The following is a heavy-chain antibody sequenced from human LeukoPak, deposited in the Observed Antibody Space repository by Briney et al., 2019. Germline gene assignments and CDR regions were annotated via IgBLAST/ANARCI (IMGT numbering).Heavy chain of an antibody. V-gene: IGHV3-7*03. CDR3: ARENWSPNDYYGMDV. CDR2: IKQDGSEK. D-gene: IGHD3-3*01. J-gene: IGHJ6*02. CDR1: GFTFSSYW. Sequence: GGSLRLSCAASGFTFSSYWMSWVRQAPGKGLEWVANIKQDGSEKYYVDSVKGRFTISRDNAKNSQYLQMNSLRAEDTAVYYCARENWSPNDYYGMDVWGQGTTVTVSS.